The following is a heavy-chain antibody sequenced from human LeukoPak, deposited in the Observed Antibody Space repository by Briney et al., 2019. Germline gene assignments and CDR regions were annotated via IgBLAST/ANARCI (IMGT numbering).Heavy chain of an antibody. CDR2: IYTRGST. V-gene: IGHV4-4*07. D-gene: IGHD2-15*01. CDR3: ARGRYCSADICSGGDAFDI. Sequence: SETLSLTCTVSGGSINNYYGSWIRQPAGKGLEWIGRIYTRGSTNYNPSPKSRVTMSVYTSKNQFSLKLSSVTAADTAVYYCARGRYCSADICSGGDAFDIWGQGTMVSVSS. J-gene: IGHJ3*02. CDR1: GGSINNYY.